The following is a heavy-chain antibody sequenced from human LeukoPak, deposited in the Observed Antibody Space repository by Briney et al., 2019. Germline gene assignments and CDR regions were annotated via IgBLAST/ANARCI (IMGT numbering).Heavy chain of an antibody. V-gene: IGHV3-7*05. CDR2: LSQSGSDI. CDR1: VSTLRTHW. J-gene: IGHJ4*02. CDR3: TGETRGAVGSY. Sequence: GGSLRLSCAASVSTLRTHWMAWFRQSPGKGLEWVASLSQSGSDISYVDSVKGRFTISRDNAANSHYLQMNNLRVEDTAVYYCTGETRGAVGSYWGQGTLVTVSS. D-gene: IGHD6-19*01.